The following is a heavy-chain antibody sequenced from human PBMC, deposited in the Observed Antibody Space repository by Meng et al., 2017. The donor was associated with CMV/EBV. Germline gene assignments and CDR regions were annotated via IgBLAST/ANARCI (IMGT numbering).Heavy chain of an antibody. CDR1: GGSFSGYY. V-gene: IGHV4-34*01. CDR3: ASFAATTPEYYGMDV. CDR2: INHSGST. Sequence: GSLRLSCAVYGGSFSGYYWSWIRQPPGKGLEWIGEINHSGSTNYNPSLKSRVTISVDTSKNQFSLKLSSVTAADTAVYYCASFAATTPEYYGMDVWGQGTTVTVSS. D-gene: IGHD5-12*01. J-gene: IGHJ6*02.